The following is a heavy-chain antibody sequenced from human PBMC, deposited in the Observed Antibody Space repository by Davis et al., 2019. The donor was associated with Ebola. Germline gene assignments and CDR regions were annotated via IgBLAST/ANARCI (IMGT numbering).Heavy chain of an antibody. D-gene: IGHD6-13*01. Sequence: PGGSLRLSCLVSGFTSEDRATHWVRQRPGKGLEWVSGISWNSYGKGYADSVKGRFTISRDNARNSVYLQMNSLRAEDTALYYCTKDAVNAGTDYWGRGTQVIVSS. J-gene: IGHJ4*02. CDR3: TKDAVNAGTDY. V-gene: IGHV3-9*02. CDR2: ISWNSYGK. CDR1: GFTSEDRA.